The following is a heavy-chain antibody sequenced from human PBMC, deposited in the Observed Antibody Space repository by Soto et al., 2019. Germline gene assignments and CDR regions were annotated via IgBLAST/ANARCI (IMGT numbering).Heavy chain of an antibody. J-gene: IGHJ3*02. CDR3: ARWGHPAVKAFDI. CDR1: GASVNDYY. V-gene: IGHV4-59*02. D-gene: IGHD3-16*01. CDR2: IHYTGSR. Sequence: SETLSLTCTVSGASVNDYYWNWVRQPLGKGLEWIGFIHYTGSRIFNPSLQSRVTMSVDVSQNQFSLRLTSVTAADTAIYYCARWGHPAVKAFDIWGQGTTVTVS.